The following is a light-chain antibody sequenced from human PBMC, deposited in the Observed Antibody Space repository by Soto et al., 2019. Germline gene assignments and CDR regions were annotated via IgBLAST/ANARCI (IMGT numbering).Light chain of an antibody. J-gene: IGLJ2*01. CDR1: SSDVGSYNL. CDR3: CSYAGSSDLV. V-gene: IGLV2-23*02. Sequence: QSALTQPASVSGSPGQSITISCTGTSSDVGSYNLVSWYQQHPGKAPKLMIYEVNKWPSGVSNRFSGSKSGNTASLTISGIQAEDEADYYCCSYAGSSDLVFGGGTKLTV. CDR2: EVN.